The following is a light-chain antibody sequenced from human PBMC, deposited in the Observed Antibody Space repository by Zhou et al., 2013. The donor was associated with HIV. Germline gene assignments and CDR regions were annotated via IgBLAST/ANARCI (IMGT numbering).Light chain of an antibody. CDR2: LGS. CDR1: RSLLHSNGYNY. CDR3: MQPLQTPIT. J-gene: IGKJ5*01. V-gene: IGKV2-28*01. Sequence: DVVMTQSPITLPVSPGEPASISCRSSRSLLHSNGYNYLDWYVQKPGQSPQLLIYLGSNRASGVPDRFSGSGSGTDFTLKISRVEAEDIGVYYCMQPLQTPITFGQGTRLEIK.